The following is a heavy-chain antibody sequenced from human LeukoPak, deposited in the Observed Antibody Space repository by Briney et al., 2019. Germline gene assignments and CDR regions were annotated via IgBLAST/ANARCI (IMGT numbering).Heavy chain of an antibody. D-gene: IGHD5-12*01. CDR1: GGSFSGYY. V-gene: IGHV4-34*01. CDR2: INHSGST. CDR3: ARGGYSGYDYWFDP. J-gene: IGHJ5*02. Sequence: PSETLSLTCAVYGGSFSGYYWSWIRQPPGKGLEWMGEINHSGSTNYNPSLKSRVTISVDTSKNQFSLKRSSVPAADTAVYYCARGGYSGYDYWFDPWGQGTLVTVSS.